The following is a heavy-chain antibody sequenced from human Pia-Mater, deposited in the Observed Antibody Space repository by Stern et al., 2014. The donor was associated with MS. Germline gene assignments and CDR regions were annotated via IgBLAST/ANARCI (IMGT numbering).Heavy chain of an antibody. D-gene: IGHD2-8*01. CDR3: ARYINGVLVDP. CDR1: GYTFTNYA. J-gene: IGHJ5*02. V-gene: IGHV7-4-1*02. CDR2: INTDTGNP. Sequence: QMQLVQSGSELKKPGASVKVSCKASGYTFTNYAINWVRQAPGQGLEWMGWINTDTGNPTYAQDFTGRFVFSLDTSVSTAYLQISSLKSEDTAVYYCARYINGVLVDPWGQGTLVTVSS.